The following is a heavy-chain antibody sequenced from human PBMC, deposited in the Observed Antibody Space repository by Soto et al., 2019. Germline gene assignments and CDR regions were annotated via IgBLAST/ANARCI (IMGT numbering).Heavy chain of an antibody. Sequence: QVQLVQSGDEVKKPGASVKVSCKASGYIFVNYGIDWVRQAPGQRLEWMGWISPYTGNTHSATKVQGRITMTRDTSTSTAYVGIVSLKSDDTSVDYSMVVDNARAPTTDDYWGQGNTVSVST. CDR1: GYIFVNYG. D-gene: IGHD2-21*01. V-gene: IGHV1-18*01. CDR2: ISPYTGNT. J-gene: IGHJ4*03. CDR3: MVVDNARAPTTDDY.